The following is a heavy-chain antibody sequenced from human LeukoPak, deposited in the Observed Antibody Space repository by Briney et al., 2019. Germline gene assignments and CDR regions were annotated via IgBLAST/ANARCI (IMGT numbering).Heavy chain of an antibody. D-gene: IGHD4-17*01. V-gene: IGHV3-74*01. CDR2: ISADGSST. J-gene: IGHJ6*02. Sequence: PGGSLRLSCAASGFTFSRFSMHWVRQVPGKGLVWVSRISADGSSTNYADSVKGRFTISRDNAKNSLYLQMNSLRAEDTAVYYCARTTSLSYYYGMDVWGQGTTVTVSS. CDR3: ARTTSLSYYYGMDV. CDR1: GFTFSRFS.